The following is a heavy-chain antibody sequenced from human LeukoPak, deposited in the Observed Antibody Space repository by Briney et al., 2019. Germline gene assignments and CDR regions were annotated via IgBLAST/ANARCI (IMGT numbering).Heavy chain of an antibody. J-gene: IGHJ4*02. CDR1: GGSISSYY. Sequence: PSETLSLTCTVSGGSISSYYWSWIRQPAGKGLEWIGRIYTSGSTNYNPSLTSRVTMSVDTTKNKFSLRLNSAPPARTTLYYWASELQSGDYWGQGTLVPGSP. CDR3: ASELQSGDY. CDR2: IYTSGST. V-gene: IGHV4-4*07. D-gene: IGHD1-26*01.